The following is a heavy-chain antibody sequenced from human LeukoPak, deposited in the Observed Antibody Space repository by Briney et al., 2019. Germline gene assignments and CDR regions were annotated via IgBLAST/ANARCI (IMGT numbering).Heavy chain of an antibody. CDR2: IWYDGSNK. V-gene: IGHV3-33*08. D-gene: IGHD1-1*01. CDR3: ARAPGPELERRRFQFDY. J-gene: IGHJ4*02. Sequence: GGSLRLSCAASGFTFSSYAMHWVRQAPGKGLEWVAVIWYDGSNKYYADSVKGRFTISRDNSKNTLYLQMNSLRAEDTAVYYCARAPGPELERRRFQFDYWGQGTLVTVSS. CDR1: GFTFSSYA.